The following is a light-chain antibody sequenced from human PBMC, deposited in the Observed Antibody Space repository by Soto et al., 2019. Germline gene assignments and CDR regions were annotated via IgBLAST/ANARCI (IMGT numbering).Light chain of an antibody. V-gene: IGLV2-14*03. Sequence: QSALTQPASESGSPGQSITISCTGTSSDVGGFNYVSWYQQYPGNAPQLIIYDVTDRPSGVSHRFSGSKSGNTASLTISGLQAGDESDYYCSSYTTINTRLFGGGTKLTVL. CDR3: SSYTTINTRL. CDR1: SSDVGGFNY. CDR2: DVT. J-gene: IGLJ3*02.